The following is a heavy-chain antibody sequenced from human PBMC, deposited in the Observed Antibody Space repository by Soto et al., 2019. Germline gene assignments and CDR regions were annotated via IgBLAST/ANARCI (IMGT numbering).Heavy chain of an antibody. CDR3: VRGEGGWETY. J-gene: IGHJ4*02. V-gene: IGHV3-74*01. CDR1: GFTFSSYW. Sequence: EVQLMESGGGLVQPGGPLRLSCAASGFTFSSYWMHWVRQAPGKGLVWVSRINSDGSSTTYADSVKGRFTISRDNAKNTLYLQMNSLRAEDTAVYYCVRGEGGWETYWGQGTLVTVSS. CDR2: INSDGSST. D-gene: IGHD6-19*01.